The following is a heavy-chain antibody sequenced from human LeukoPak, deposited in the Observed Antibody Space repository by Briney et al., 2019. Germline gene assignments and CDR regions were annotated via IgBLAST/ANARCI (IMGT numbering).Heavy chain of an antibody. J-gene: IGHJ5*02. CDR2: IGTAGDT. D-gene: IGHD3-10*01. CDR3: ARAIAGSYWFDP. CDR1: GFTFSSYD. V-gene: IGHV3-13*01. Sequence: PGGSLRLSCAASGFTFSSYDMHWVRHATGKGLEWVSAIGTAGDTYYPGSVKGRFTISRENAKNSLYLQMNSLRAGDTAVYYCARAIAGSYWFDPWGQGTLVTVSS.